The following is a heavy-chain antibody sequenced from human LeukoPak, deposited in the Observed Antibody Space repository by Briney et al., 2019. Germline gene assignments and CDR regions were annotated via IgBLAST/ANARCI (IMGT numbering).Heavy chain of an antibody. V-gene: IGHV4-34*01. J-gene: IGHJ6*02. CDR1: GGSFSGYY. Sequence: SETLSLTCAVYGGSFSGYYWSWIRQPPGKGLEWIGEINHSGSTNYNPSLKSRVTISVDTSKNQFPLKLSSVTAADTAVYYCARGRITIFGVVISLGNYYYGMDVWGQGTTVTVSS. CDR2: INHSGST. CDR3: ARGRITIFGVVISLGNYYYGMDV. D-gene: IGHD3-3*01.